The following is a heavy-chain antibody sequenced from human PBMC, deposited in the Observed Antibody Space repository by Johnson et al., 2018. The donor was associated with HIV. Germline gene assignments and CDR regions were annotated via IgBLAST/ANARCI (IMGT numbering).Heavy chain of an antibody. CDR3: ARDSSNSFRFEMYAFDI. D-gene: IGHD6-6*01. Sequence: QVQLVESGGGVVRPGGSLRLSCAASGFTFSSYAMHWVRQAPGKGLEWVAVISYEGTNQYYAESVKGRFTISRDKSKNTMFLQINSLRPEDTAVYYCARDSSNSFRFEMYAFDIWGQGTMVTVSS. CDR1: GFTFSSYA. J-gene: IGHJ3*02. V-gene: IGHV3-30-3*01. CDR2: ISYEGTNQ.